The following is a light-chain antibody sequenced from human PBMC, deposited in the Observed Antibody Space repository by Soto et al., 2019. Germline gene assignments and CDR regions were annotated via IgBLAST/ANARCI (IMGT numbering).Light chain of an antibody. CDR2: EVS. CDR1: SSDVGGYDY. V-gene: IGLV2-8*01. J-gene: IGLJ2*01. Sequence: QSALTQPPSASGSPGQSVTISCTGTSSDVGGYDYVSWYQQHPGKAPKPLIYEVSKRPSGVPDRFSGSRSGNTASLTVSGLQAEDEADYYCFSYAGSNKGVFGGGTKLTVI. CDR3: FSYAGSNKGV.